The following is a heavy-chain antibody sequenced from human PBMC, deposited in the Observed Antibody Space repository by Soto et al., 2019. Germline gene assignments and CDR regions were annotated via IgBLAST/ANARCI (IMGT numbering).Heavy chain of an antibody. CDR3: ARDPRSIAAAGKVFDY. J-gene: IGHJ4*02. Sequence: QVQLVQSGAEVKKPGASVKGSCKASGYTFTSYYMHWVRQAPGQGLEWMGIINPSGGSTSYAQKFQGRVTMTRDTSTSTVYMELSSLRSEDTAVYYCARDPRSIAAAGKVFDYWGQGTLVTVSS. CDR2: INPSGGST. D-gene: IGHD6-13*01. V-gene: IGHV1-46*01. CDR1: GYTFTSYY.